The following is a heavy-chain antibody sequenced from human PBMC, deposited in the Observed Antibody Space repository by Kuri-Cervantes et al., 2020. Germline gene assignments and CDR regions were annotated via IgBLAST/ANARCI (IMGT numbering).Heavy chain of an antibody. D-gene: IGHD2-21*01. V-gene: IGHV1-69*13. CDR1: GGTFRSYA. Sequence: SVKVSCKASGGTFRSYAISWVRQAPGQGLEWMGGIIPIFGTANYAQKFQGRVAITADESTSTAYMELSSLRSEDTAVYYCTLNSARPAVDYWGQGTLVTVSS. CDR2: IIPIFGTA. CDR3: TLNSARPAVDY. J-gene: IGHJ4*02.